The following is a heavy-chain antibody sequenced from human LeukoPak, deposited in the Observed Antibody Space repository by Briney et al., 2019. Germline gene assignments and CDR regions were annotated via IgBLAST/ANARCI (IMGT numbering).Heavy chain of an antibody. Sequence: GGSLRLSCAASGFTFSSYGMHWVRQAPGKGLEWVAFIRYDGSNKYYADSVKGRFTISRDNFKNTLYLQMNSLRAEDTAVYYCARERDTAMAFDYWGQGTLVTVSS. CDR1: GFTFSSYG. J-gene: IGHJ4*02. D-gene: IGHD5-18*01. V-gene: IGHV3-30*02. CDR2: IRYDGSNK. CDR3: ARERDTAMAFDY.